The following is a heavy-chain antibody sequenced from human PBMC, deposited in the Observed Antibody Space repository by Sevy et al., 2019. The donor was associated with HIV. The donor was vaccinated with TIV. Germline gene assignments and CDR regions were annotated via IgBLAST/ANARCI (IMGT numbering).Heavy chain of an antibody. CDR3: ARRNDCDI. V-gene: IGHV4-59*08. CDR1: GGSIHSDH. D-gene: IGHD2-21*02. J-gene: IGHJ3*02. Sequence: SETLSLTCTVSGGSIHSDHWNWIRQPPGKGLEWIGYVYYTGGTNYNPSLKNRVTISVDRTQNQFSLKLTSVTAADTAVYYCARRNDCDIWGQGTMVTVSS. CDR2: VYYTGGT.